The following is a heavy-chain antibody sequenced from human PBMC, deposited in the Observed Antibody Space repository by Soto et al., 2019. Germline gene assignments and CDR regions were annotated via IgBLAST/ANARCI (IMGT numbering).Heavy chain of an antibody. J-gene: IGHJ4*02. CDR2: ISYDGSNK. Sequence: VAVISYDGSNKYYADSVKGRFTISRDNSKNTLYLQMNSLRPEDTAVYYCANRGSGGWWVFDSWGQGTLVTVSS. V-gene: IGHV3-30*18. CDR3: ANRGSGGWWVFDS. D-gene: IGHD6-19*01.